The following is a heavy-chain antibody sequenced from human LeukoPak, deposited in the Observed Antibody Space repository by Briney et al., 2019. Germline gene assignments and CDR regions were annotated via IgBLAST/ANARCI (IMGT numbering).Heavy chain of an antibody. Sequence: SETLSLTCAVYGGSFSGYYWSWIRQPPGKGLEWIGEINHSGSTNYNPSLKSRVTISVDTSKNQFSLKLSSVTAADTAAYYCARGTAMVTVDYWGQGTLVTVSS. CDR1: GGSFSGYY. V-gene: IGHV4-34*01. CDR3: ARGTAMVTVDY. J-gene: IGHJ4*02. D-gene: IGHD5-18*01. CDR2: INHSGST.